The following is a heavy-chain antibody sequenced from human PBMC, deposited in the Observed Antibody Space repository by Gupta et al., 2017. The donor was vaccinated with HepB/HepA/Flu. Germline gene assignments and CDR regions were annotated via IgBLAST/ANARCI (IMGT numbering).Heavy chain of an antibody. V-gene: IGHV5-51*01. CDR3: ARGYCSSTSCYSGYYYDSSGYYSGFDY. D-gene: IGHD3-22*01. Sequence: EVQLVQSGAEVKKPGESLKISCKGSGYSFTSYWIGWVRQMPGKGLEWMGILYPGDSDTRYSPSFQGQVTISADKSISTAYLQWSSLKASDTAMYYCARGYCSSTSCYSGYYYDSSGYYSGFDYWGQGTLVTVSS. CDR2: LYPGDSDT. CDR1: GYSFTSYW. J-gene: IGHJ4*02.